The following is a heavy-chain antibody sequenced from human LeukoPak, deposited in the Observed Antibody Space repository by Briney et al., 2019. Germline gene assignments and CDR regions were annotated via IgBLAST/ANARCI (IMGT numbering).Heavy chain of an antibody. J-gene: IGHJ4*02. V-gene: IGHV4-59*01. CDR1: GGSISSYY. CDR3: ARYSYDSSGYYYWAFDY. CDR2: IYYSGST. D-gene: IGHD3-22*01. Sequence: SETLSLTCTVSGGSISSYYWSWIRQPPGKGLEWIGYIYYSGSTNYNPSLKSRVTISVDTSKNQFSLKLSSVTAADTAVYYCARYSYDSSGYYYWAFDYWGQGTLATVSS.